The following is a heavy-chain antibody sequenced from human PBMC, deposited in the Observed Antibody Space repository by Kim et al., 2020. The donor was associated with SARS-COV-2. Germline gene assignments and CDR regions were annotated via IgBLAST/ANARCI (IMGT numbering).Heavy chain of an antibody. Sequence: SLRLSCAASGFRFGDHDMHWVRQAPGKGLEWVSAISWNSVSIAYGDSVKGRCTISRDNAKNSLYLQMNSLRAEDTALYYCAKGRRYCSGGGYYAPSYY. CDR2: ISWNSVSI. CDR1: GFRFGDHD. J-gene: IGHJ6*01. CDR3: AKGRRYCSGGGYYAPSYY. V-gene: IGHV3-9*01. D-gene: IGHD2-15*01.